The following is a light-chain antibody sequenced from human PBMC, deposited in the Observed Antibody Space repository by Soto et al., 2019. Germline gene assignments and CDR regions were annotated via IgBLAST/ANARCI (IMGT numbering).Light chain of an antibody. CDR3: QQLNGSPWT. Sequence: IQLTQSPSSLSASVGDRVTITCRASPAIASFLAWYQQKPGTAPKLLIYGASTLQSGVPSRFSGSRSRTDYTLTIASLQPEDFATYYCQQLNGSPWTFGQGTKVEI. CDR2: GAS. J-gene: IGKJ1*01. CDR1: PAIASF. V-gene: IGKV1-9*01.